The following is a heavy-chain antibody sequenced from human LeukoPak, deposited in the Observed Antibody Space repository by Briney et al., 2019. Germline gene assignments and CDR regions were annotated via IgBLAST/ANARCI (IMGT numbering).Heavy chain of an antibody. Sequence: ASVKVSCKASGYTITGYYFHWVRQAPGQGLEWMGWINPNSGGTNYAQKFQGRVTMTTDTSITTTYMELSRLRSDDTAVFYCATTGYGGTYDAFDIWGQGTRVTLSS. CDR1: GYTITGYY. J-gene: IGHJ3*02. V-gene: IGHV1-2*02. D-gene: IGHD4-23*01. CDR2: INPNSGGT. CDR3: ATTGYGGTYDAFDI.